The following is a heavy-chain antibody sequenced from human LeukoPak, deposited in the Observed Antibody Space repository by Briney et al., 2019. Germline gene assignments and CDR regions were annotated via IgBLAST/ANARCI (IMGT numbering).Heavy chain of an antibody. J-gene: IGHJ4*02. V-gene: IGHV3-23*01. D-gene: IGHD2-21*02. Sequence: HSGGSLRLSCAASGFTFSSYGMGWVRQAQGKGGRGVSGFGGRDAGTSYADSVKGRFTISRDNSKNTLYLQMNSLRAEDTAVYFCAKGHVWGGDLYYFDYWGLGTLVTVSS. CDR2: FGGRDAGT. CDR1: GFTFSSYG. CDR3: AKGHVWGGDLYYFDY.